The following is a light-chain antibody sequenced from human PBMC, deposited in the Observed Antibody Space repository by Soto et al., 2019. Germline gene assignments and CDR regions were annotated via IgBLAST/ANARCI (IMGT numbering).Light chain of an antibody. J-gene: IGKJ2*01. V-gene: IGKV1-8*01. CDR1: QGISSY. CDR2: AAS. Sequence: AIRMTQSPSSLSASTGDRVTITCRASQGISSYLAWYQQKPGKAPKLLIYAASTLQSGVPSRFSGSGPGTDFTLTNSCLQSEDFALYYCHPYYSYPHTFGQGTKLEIK. CDR3: HPYYSYPHT.